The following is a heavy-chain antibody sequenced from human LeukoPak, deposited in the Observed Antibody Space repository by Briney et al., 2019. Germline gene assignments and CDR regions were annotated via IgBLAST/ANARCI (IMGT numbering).Heavy chain of an antibody. D-gene: IGHD5-18*01. Sequence: GGSLRLSCAASGFTFSSSWMHWVRQAPGQGLVWVSSISSSSSYIYYADSVKGRFTISRDNAKNSLYLQMNSLRAEDTAVYYCARAGLNSYGYVRYWGQGTLVTVSS. CDR3: ARAGLNSYGYVRY. J-gene: IGHJ4*02. V-gene: IGHV3-21*01. CDR1: GFTFSSSW. CDR2: ISSSSSYI.